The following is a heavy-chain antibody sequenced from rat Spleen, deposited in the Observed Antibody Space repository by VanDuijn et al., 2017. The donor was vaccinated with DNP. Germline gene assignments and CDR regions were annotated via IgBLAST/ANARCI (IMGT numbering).Heavy chain of an antibody. CDR3: ARWYNSGYFFDY. V-gene: IGHV5-22*01. J-gene: IGHJ2*01. CDR1: GFTFSDCN. D-gene: IGHD4-3*01. CDR2: IIYDGSST. Sequence: EVQLVESGGGLVQPGRSLKLSCATSGFTFSDCNMAWVRQAPKKGLEWVAYIIYDGSSTNYGDSVKGRFTISRDNAKSTLYLHMNSLRSEDMATYYCARWYNSGYFFDYWGQGVMVTVSS.